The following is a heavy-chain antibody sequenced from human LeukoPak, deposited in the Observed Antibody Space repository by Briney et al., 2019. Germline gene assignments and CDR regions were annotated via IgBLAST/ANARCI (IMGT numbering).Heavy chain of an antibody. Sequence: GGSLRLSCAASKFTFTTYWMSWVRQAPGKGLEWVANIKQDGSEKYYVDSVKGRFTISRDNAKNSLYLQMNSLRAEDTAMYYCARDSAGNDYWGQGTLVNVSS. CDR1: KFTFTTYW. V-gene: IGHV3-7*01. J-gene: IGHJ4*02. CDR3: ARDSAGNDY. CDR2: IKQDGSEK. D-gene: IGHD6-13*01.